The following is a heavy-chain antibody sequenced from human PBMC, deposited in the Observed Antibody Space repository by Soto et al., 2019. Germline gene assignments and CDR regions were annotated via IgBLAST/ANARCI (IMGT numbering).Heavy chain of an antibody. CDR3: ARGGAVAGRGGVDY. Sequence: QVQLVESGGGVVQPGRSLRLSCAASGFTFSSYGMHWVRQAPGKGLEWVAVIWYDGSNKYYADSVKGRFTISRDNSKNTLYLQMNSLRAEDTAVYYGARGGAVAGRGGVDYWGQGTLVTVSS. CDR1: GFTFSSYG. J-gene: IGHJ4*02. V-gene: IGHV3-33*01. D-gene: IGHD6-19*01. CDR2: IWYDGSNK.